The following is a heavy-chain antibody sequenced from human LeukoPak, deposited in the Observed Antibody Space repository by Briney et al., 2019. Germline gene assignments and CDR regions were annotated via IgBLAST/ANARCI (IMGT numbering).Heavy chain of an antibody. CDR1: GGTFTNYA. J-gene: IGHJ4*02. V-gene: IGHV1-69*04. CDR2: VVPMFGIR. CDR3: ATEPSRSYSFDHLDF. Sequence: ASVKLSCKTSGGTFTNYAISWVRQAPGQGLEWMGRVVPMFGIRNYPQTFRGRVNITADKATNTVYMELRSLRAEDTAIYYCATEPSRSYSFDHLDFWGLGTPVTVSS. D-gene: IGHD5-12*01.